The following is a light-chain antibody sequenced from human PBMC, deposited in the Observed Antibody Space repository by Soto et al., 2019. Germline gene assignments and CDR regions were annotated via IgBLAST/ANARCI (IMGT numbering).Light chain of an antibody. V-gene: IGLV2-14*01. CDR3: SSYTSSSSSV. CDR2: DVS. J-gene: IGLJ1*01. Sequence: QSMLTQPASVSGSPGQSITISCTGASSDVGTYNSVSWYQQYPGKAPKLMIHDVSNRPSGVSNRFSGSKSGNTASLTISGLEDEDEADYYCSSYTSSSSSVFGSGTKVXVL. CDR1: SSDVGTYNS.